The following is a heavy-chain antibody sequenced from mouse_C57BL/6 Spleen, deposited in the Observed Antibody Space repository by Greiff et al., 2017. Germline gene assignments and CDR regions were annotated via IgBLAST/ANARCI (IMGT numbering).Heavy chain of an antibody. V-gene: IGHV10-1*01. J-gene: IGHJ4*01. CDR1: GFSFNTYA. Sequence: EVQLVESGGGLVQPKGSLKLSCAASGFSFNTYAMNWVRQAPGKGLEWVARIRSKSNNYATYYADSVKDRFTISRDDSESMLYLQMNNLKTEDTAMYYCVVDGYYVLYAMDYWGQGTSVTVSS. CDR3: VVDGYYVLYAMDY. D-gene: IGHD2-3*01. CDR2: IRSKSNNYAT.